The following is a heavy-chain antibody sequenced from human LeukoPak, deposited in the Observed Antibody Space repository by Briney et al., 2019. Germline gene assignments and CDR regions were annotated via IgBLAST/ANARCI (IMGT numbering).Heavy chain of an antibody. CDR1: GYTLTELS. CDR2: FDPEDGET. V-gene: IGHV1-24*01. Sequence: ASVKVSXKVSGYTLTELSMHWVRQAPGKGLEWMGGFDPEDGETIYAQKFQGRVTMTEDTSTDTAYMELSSLRSEDTAVYYCATLWYSSGWYTNWGQGTLVTVSS. D-gene: IGHD6-19*01. CDR3: ATLWYSSGWYTN. J-gene: IGHJ4*02.